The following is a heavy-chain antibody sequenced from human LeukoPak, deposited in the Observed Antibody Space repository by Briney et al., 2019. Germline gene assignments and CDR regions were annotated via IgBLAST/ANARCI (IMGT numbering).Heavy chain of an antibody. V-gene: IGHV4-59*08. CDR1: GGSISSYY. Sequence: PSETLSLTCTVSGGSISSYYWSWLRQPPGKGLEWIGYIYDSGSTNYNPSLKSRVTTSVDTSKNQFSLKLSSVTAADTSVYYCARHVPNRYCSSTSCPFDLWGRGTLVTVSS. CDR2: IYDSGST. CDR3: ARHVPNRYCSSTSCPFDL. J-gene: IGHJ2*01. D-gene: IGHD2-2*01.